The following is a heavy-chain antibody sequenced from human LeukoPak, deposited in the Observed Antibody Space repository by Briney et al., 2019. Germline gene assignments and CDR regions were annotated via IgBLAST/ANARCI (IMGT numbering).Heavy chain of an antibody. CDR2: ISFDGSTI. D-gene: IGHD6-13*01. V-gene: IGHV3-74*01. CDR1: GFTFSSYW. Sequence: GGSLRLSCAASGFTFSSYWMHWVRQAPGKGLEWVSRISFDGSTITSADSVQGRFIISRDNAKTTLYLQMNSLRVEDTAVYYCARGRQSSSTWLTGYWGQGTLVTVSS. J-gene: IGHJ4*02. CDR3: ARGRQSSSTWLTGY.